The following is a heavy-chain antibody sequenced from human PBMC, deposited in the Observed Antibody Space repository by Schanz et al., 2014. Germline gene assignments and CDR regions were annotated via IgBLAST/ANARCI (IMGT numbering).Heavy chain of an antibody. J-gene: IGHJ6*02. CDR1: GFTFSNYA. CDR3: AKIRYDSSGYYLPYYGMDV. CDR2: ISGSGGST. V-gene: IGHV3-23*04. D-gene: IGHD3-22*01. Sequence: EVQLVQSGGGLVQPGGSLRLSCAGSGFTFSNYAIHWVRQAPGKGLEWVAGISGSGGSTDYADSVKGRFIIPRDNSKNTLYLQMNSLRAEDTAVYYCAKIRYDSSGYYLPYYGMDVWGQGTTVIVSS.